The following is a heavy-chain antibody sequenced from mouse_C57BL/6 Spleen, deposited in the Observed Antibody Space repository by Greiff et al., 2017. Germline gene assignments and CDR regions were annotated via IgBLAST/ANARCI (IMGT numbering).Heavy chain of an antibody. CDR3: ARHERGYDYDEGSAMGY. Sequence: QVQLKESGAELVKPGASVKLSCKASGYTFTESTIHWVKQRSGQGLEWIGWFYPGSGSIKYNEKFKDKATLTADKSSSTVYMGLSRLTSEDSAVYFCARHERGYDYDEGSAMGYWGQGTSVTVSS. D-gene: IGHD2-4*01. CDR2: FYPGSGSI. V-gene: IGHV1-62-2*01. J-gene: IGHJ4*01. CDR1: GYTFTEST.